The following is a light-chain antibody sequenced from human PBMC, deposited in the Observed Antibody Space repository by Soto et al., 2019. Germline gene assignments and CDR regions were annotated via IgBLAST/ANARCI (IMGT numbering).Light chain of an antibody. V-gene: IGKV1-27*01. J-gene: IGKJ1*01. Sequence: DIQMTQSPSSLSAAVGDRVPITSRSSQGISNYLAWYQQKPGKVPKLLIYAASTLQSGVPSRFSGSGSGTDFTLTISSLQHEDVATYYCQKYNSAPPTFGQGTKVDIK. CDR2: AAS. CDR3: QKYNSAPPT. CDR1: QGISNY.